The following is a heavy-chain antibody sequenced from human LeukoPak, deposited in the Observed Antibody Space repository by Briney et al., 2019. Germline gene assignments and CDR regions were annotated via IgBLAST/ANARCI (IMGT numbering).Heavy chain of an antibody. D-gene: IGHD4-11*01. V-gene: IGHV1-69*05. CDR2: IIPIFGTA. CDR3: ARAPLREITVNRYYYYYMDV. J-gene: IGHJ6*03. Sequence: SVKVSCKASGYTFTSYDINWVRQATGQGLEWMGGIIPIFGTANYAQKFQGRVTITTDESTSTAYMELSSLRSEDTAVYYCARAPLREITVNRYYYYYMDVWGKGTTVTVSS. CDR1: GYTFTSYD.